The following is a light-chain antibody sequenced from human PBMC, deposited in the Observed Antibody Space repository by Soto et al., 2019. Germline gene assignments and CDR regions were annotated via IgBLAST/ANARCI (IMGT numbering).Light chain of an antibody. CDR3: SSETSSRTFKV. Sequence: QSVLTQPASVSGSPGQSITISCTGTSSDVGGYNYVSWYQQHPGKAPKLMIYDVSNRPSGVSNRVSGSKSGNTASLTISGLQAEDEADYYCSSETSSRTFKVFGNGTKVTVL. CDR2: DVS. CDR1: SSDVGGYNY. J-gene: IGLJ1*01. V-gene: IGLV2-14*01.